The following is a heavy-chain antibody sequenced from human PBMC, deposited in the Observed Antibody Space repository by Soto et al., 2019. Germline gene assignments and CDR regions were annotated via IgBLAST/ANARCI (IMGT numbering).Heavy chain of an antibody. J-gene: IGHJ4*02. D-gene: IGHD6-19*01. CDR3: AKRLQYSSGWYYLDY. V-gene: IGHV3-33*06. CDR2: IWYDGSNK. Sequence: GGSLRLSCAASGFTFSSYGMHWVRQAPGKGLEWVAAIWYDGSNKYYADSVKGRFTISRDNSKNTLYLQMNSLRAEDTAVYYCAKRLQYSSGWYYLDYWGQGTLVTVSS. CDR1: GFTFSSYG.